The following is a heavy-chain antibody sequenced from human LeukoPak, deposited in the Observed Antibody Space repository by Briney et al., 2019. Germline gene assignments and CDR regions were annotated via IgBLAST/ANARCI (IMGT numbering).Heavy chain of an antibody. Sequence: GASVKVSCKASGYTFTSYDINWVRQATGQGLEWMGWMNPNSGNTGYAQKFQGRVTMTRNTSISTAYMELSSLRSEDTAVYYCARVSRRDGYNFDYWGQGTLVTVSS. J-gene: IGHJ4*02. D-gene: IGHD5-24*01. CDR3: ARVSRRDGYNFDY. V-gene: IGHV1-8*01. CDR1: GYTFTSYD. CDR2: MNPNSGNT.